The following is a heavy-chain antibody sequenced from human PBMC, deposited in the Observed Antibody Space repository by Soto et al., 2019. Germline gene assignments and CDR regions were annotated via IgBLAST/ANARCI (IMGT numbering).Heavy chain of an antibody. Sequence: SETLSLTCTVSGGSISSSSYYWGWIRQPPGKGLEWIGSIYYSGSTYYNPSLKSRVTISVDTSKNQFSLKLSSVTAADTAVYYCASWATIFGVVMSYYYGMDVWGQGTTVTVSS. CDR3: ASWATIFGVVMSYYYGMDV. J-gene: IGHJ6*02. CDR1: GGSISSSSYY. CDR2: IYYSGST. D-gene: IGHD3-3*01. V-gene: IGHV4-39*01.